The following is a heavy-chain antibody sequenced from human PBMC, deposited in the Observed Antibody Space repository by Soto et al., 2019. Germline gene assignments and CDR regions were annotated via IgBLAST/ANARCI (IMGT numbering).Heavy chain of an antibody. CDR3: AGGGVRGVITRTRDYYGMDV. CDR2: IYPGDSDT. J-gene: IGHJ6*02. CDR1: GYSFTSYW. D-gene: IGHD3-10*01. V-gene: IGHV5-51*01. Sequence: PGESLKISWKGSGYSFTSYWIGWMRQMPGKGLEWMGIIYPGDSDTRYSPSFQGQVTISADKSISTAYLQWSSLKASDTAMYYCAGGGVRGVITRTRDYYGMDVWGQGTTVTVSS.